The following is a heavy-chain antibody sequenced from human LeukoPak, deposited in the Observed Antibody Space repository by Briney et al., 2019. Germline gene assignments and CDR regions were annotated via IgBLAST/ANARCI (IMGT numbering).Heavy chain of an antibody. J-gene: IGHJ4*02. CDR1: GFTFDDYA. CDR3: AKEGYSSEHYFDY. Sequence: PGGSLRLSCAASGFTFDDYAMHWVRQAPGKGLEWVSGISWNSGSIGYADSVKGRFTISRDNAKNSLYLQMNSLRAEDTALYYCAKEGYSSEHYFDYWGQGTLVTVSS. V-gene: IGHV3-9*01. D-gene: IGHD6-19*01. CDR2: ISWNSGSI.